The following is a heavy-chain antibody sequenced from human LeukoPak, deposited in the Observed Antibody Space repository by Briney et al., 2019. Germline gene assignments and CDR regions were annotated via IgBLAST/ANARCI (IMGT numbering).Heavy chain of an antibody. Sequence: GGSLRLSCAASGFTFSSYSMNWVRQAPGKGLEWVSSTSSSSSYIYYADSVKGRFTISRDNAKNSLYLQMNSLRAEDTAVYYCARDSIAAAGIPIDYWGQGTLVTVSS. D-gene: IGHD6-13*01. CDR2: TSSSSSYI. CDR1: GFTFSSYS. J-gene: IGHJ4*02. V-gene: IGHV3-21*01. CDR3: ARDSIAAAGIPIDY.